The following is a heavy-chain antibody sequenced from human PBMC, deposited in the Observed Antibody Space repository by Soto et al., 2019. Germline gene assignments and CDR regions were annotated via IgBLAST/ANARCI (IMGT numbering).Heavy chain of an antibody. CDR1: GGTFSSYA. CDR2: IIPIFGTA. D-gene: IGHD6-13*01. CDR3: ARELGSSSWFYYFDY. J-gene: IGHJ4*02. V-gene: IGHV1-69*06. Sequence: SVKVSCKASGGTFSSYAISWVRQAPGQGLEWMGGIIPIFGTANYAQKFQGRVTITADKSTSTAYMELSSLRSEDTAVYYCARELGSSSWFYYFDYWGQGTPVTVYS.